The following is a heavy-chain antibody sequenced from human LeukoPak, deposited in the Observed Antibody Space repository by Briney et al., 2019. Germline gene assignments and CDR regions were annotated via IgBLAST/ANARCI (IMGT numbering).Heavy chain of an antibody. J-gene: IGHJ4*02. CDR2: IKEDGSEK. Sequence: GGSLRLSCAASGFTFTTYWMSWVRQAPGKGLEWVANIKEDGSEKYYVDSVKGRFTISRDNAKDSRFLQMNSLRAEDTAVYYCARLYYYGSGSYTRPFDYWGQGTLVTVSS. V-gene: IGHV3-7*04. D-gene: IGHD3-10*01. CDR3: ARLYYYGSGSYTRPFDY. CDR1: GFTFTTYW.